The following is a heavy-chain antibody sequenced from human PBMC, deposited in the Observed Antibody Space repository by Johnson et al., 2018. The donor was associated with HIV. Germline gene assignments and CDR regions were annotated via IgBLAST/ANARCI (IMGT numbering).Heavy chain of an antibody. CDR1: GFTFSNNG. CDR2: ISNDGRNK. J-gene: IGHJ3*02. D-gene: IGHD1-26*01. V-gene: IGHV3-30*03. CDR3: ARGKYSGSFTSPDAFDI. Sequence: QMLLVESGGGVVQPGRSLRLSCAASGFTFSNNGMHWVRQASGKGLEWVAVISNDGRNKQYADSVKGRFTISRDNAKNTLFLEMNSLRAEDTAVYYCARGKYSGSFTSPDAFDIWGQGTMVTVSS.